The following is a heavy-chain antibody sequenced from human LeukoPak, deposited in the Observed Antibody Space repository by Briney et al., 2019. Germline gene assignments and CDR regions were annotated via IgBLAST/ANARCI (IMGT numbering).Heavy chain of an antibody. Sequence: GGSLRLSCTASGLTFTSHGFHWLRQVVGKRLEWVAFVRNDGSDTYHTNSVKGRFSISRDDSKNSLYLQMNSLRPEDTAIYYCARDRGKEYFDSWGQGTQVTVSS. CDR3: ARDRGKEYFDS. D-gene: IGHD3-9*01. J-gene: IGHJ4*02. CDR1: GLTFTSHG. CDR2: VRNDGSDT. V-gene: IGHV3-30*02.